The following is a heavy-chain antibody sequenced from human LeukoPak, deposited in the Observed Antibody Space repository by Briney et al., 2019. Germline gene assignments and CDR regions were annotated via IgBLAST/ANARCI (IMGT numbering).Heavy chain of an antibody. CDR1: GFTFSSYW. V-gene: IGHV3-7*01. CDR2: IKQDGSEK. Sequence: GGSLRLSCAASGFTFSSYWTSWVRQAPGKGLEWVANIKQDGSEKYYVDSVKGRFTISRDNAKNSLYLQMNSLRAEDTAVYYCAREGLRSSSSTYWGQGTLVTVSS. J-gene: IGHJ4*02. D-gene: IGHD6-6*01. CDR3: AREGLRSSSSTY.